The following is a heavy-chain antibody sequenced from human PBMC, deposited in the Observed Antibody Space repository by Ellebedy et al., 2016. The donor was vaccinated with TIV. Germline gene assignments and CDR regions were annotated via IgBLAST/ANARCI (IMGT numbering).Heavy chain of an antibody. CDR3: ARRRLGIGDEY. Sequence: MPSETLSLTCTVSGGSINNYYWNWILQPPGKGLDWVGYISYSGSADYDPSLKCRVTISLDTSKNQISLKLISVTAADTAVYYCARRRLGIGDEYWGQGTLVTVSS. V-gene: IGHV4-59*08. CDR2: ISYSGSA. J-gene: IGHJ4*02. CDR1: GGSINNYY. D-gene: IGHD5-12*01.